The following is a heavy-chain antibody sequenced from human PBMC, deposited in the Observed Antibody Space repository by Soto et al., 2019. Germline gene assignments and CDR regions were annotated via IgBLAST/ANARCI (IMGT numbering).Heavy chain of an antibody. J-gene: IGHJ4*02. V-gene: IGHV4-34*01. D-gene: IGHD3-3*01. Sequence: QVHLQQWGAGLLNASETLSLTCAVYGGSFTGYYWSWIRQPPGKGLEWIGEINHSGSTNYNPSLNSRVTMSLDTSKNQFSQKLNSVSAADTAVYYCASTFRFDTIFGLVNPNYFDYWGQGILVSVSS. CDR2: INHSGST. CDR3: ASTFRFDTIFGLVNPNYFDY. CDR1: GGSFTGYY.